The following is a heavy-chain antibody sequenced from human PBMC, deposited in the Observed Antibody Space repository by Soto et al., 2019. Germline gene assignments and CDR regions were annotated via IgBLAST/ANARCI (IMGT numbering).Heavy chain of an antibody. CDR3: AMGHFVGGNPYLFAY. Sequence: EVQLLESGGGLVQPGGSLRLSCAASGFTFSSYAMRLVRQAPAKVLAWVSTISSSDANTYYADSVKGRFTISRDNSKNTLHLQMNSLRAEDTAVYYCAMGHFVGGNPYLFAYWGQGTLVTVSS. CDR1: GFTFSSYA. D-gene: IGHD1-26*01. V-gene: IGHV3-23*01. CDR2: ISSSDANT. J-gene: IGHJ4*02.